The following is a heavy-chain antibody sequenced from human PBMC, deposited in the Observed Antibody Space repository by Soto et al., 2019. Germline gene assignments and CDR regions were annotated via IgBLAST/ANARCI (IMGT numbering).Heavy chain of an antibody. Sequence: GESLKISCKGSGYIFSIYWIGWVRQVPGKGLEWMGIIYPGDSDTRYSPSFQGQVTISADKSISTACLQWSSLKASDTAMYYCARTSAANKYYSGMDVLGQGTTVTVSS. CDR1: GYIFSIYW. CDR2: IYPGDSDT. V-gene: IGHV5-51*01. CDR3: ARTSAANKYYSGMDV. J-gene: IGHJ6*02. D-gene: IGHD6-13*01.